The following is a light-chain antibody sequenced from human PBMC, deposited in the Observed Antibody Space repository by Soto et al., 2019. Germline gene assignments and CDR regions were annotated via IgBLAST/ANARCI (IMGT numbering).Light chain of an antibody. CDR3: QEWDGTLDQWI. CDR2: DDR. J-gene: IGLJ2*01. V-gene: IGLV3-21*02. CDR1: NIGSKS. Sequence: SYILTQPPSVSVAPGQTATITCGGNNIGSKSVHWYQQRPGQAPVLVVYDDRDRPSGIPERFSGSNSGNTATLTISRVEVGDEAEYHCQEWDGTLDQWIFGGGTKLTVL.